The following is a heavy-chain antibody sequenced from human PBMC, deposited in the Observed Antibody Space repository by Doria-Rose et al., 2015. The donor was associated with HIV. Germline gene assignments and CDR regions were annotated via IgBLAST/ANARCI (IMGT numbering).Heavy chain of an antibody. V-gene: IGHV2-26*01. CDR1: GVSLSSPGMG. J-gene: IGHJ4*02. CDR2: MFADDER. Sequence: QVTLKESGPVLVKPTETLTLTCTVSGVSLSSPGMGVSWIRQPPGKALEWLANMFADDERSYKTSLKSRLTISRCTSKSQVVLTMTDMGPVDTATYYCARIKSSRWYHKYYFDFWGQGTLVIVSA. CDR3: ARIKSSRWYHKYYFDF. D-gene: IGHD6-13*01.